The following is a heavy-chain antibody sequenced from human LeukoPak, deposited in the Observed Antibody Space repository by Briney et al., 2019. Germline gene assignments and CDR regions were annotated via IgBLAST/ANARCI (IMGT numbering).Heavy chain of an antibody. D-gene: IGHD1-26*01. CDR2: INWSGGNI. CDR1: GFTFDNYA. Sequence: PGRSLRLSCAASGFTFDNYAMHWVRQAPGKSLEWVSGINWSGGNIGYADSVKGRFTISRDNAKNSLYLQMNSLRVDDMAFYYCTRDRSGSYIGGSFHIWGQGTMVTVSS. J-gene: IGHJ3*02. V-gene: IGHV3-9*03. CDR3: TRDRSGSYIGGSFHI.